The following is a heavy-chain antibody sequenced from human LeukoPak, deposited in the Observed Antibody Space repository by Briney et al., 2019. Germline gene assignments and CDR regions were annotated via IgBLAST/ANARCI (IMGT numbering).Heavy chain of an antibody. CDR3: ARPGRNSYGRIDY. D-gene: IGHD5-18*01. V-gene: IGHV3-21*01. Sequence: PGGPLRLSCAASGFTFSSYSMNWVRQAPGKGLEWVSSISSSSSYIYYADSVKGRFTISRDNAKNSLYLQMNSLRAEDTAVYYCARPGRNSYGRIDYWGQGTLVTVSS. J-gene: IGHJ4*02. CDR1: GFTFSSYS. CDR2: ISSSSSYI.